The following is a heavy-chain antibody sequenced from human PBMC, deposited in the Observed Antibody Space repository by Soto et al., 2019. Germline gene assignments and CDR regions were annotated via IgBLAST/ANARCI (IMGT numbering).Heavy chain of an antibody. D-gene: IGHD4-17*01. J-gene: IGHJ4*02. Sequence: EVQLVESGGGLVQPGGSLRLSCAASGFTVSSNYMSWVRQAPGKGLEWVSVIYSGGSTYYADSVKGRFTISRDNSKNTLYLQMNSLGAEDTAAYYCARGGSYGGNSEGEIDYWGQGTLVTVSS. CDR3: ARGGSYGGNSEGEIDY. CDR1: GFTVSSNY. V-gene: IGHV3-66*01. CDR2: IYSGGST.